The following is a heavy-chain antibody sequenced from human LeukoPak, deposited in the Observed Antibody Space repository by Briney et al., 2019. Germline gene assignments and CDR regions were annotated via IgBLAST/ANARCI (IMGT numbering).Heavy chain of an antibody. CDR1: GGSIRSGRHH. D-gene: IGHD2-15*01. V-gene: IGHV4-39*07. CDR3: ARDLGGYPFFMDV. CDR2: LDESGRP. Sequence: SEILSLTCSVPGGSIRSGRHHWAWVRQPPGKGLEFIGSLDESGRPYYNAPLKSRVTISEDSSGKQFSLNLSSVTAADTAVYFCARDLGGYPFFMDVWGRGTTVIVSS. J-gene: IGHJ6*03.